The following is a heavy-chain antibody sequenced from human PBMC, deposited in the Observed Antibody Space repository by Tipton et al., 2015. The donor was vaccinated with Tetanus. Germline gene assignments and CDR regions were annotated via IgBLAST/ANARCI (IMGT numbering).Heavy chain of an antibody. CDR1: GFSVSSSY. D-gene: IGHD1-26*01. CDR3: VRDISHVGSTFYFDL. V-gene: IGHV3-11*01. Sequence: SLRLSCAASGFSVSSSYMSWIRQVPGKGPEWLLQISRGGSAITYGDSGQGRFTISRDNARNSVYLQINSLRAEDTAMYYCVRDISHVGSTFYFDLWGRGTLLTVSS. J-gene: IGHJ4*02. CDR2: ISRGGSAI.